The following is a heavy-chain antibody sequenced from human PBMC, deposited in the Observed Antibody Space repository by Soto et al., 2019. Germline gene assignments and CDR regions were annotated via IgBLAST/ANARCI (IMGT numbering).Heavy chain of an antibody. J-gene: IGHJ4*02. Sequence: PSETLSLTCTVSGGSISSSSYYWGWIRQPPGKGLEWIGSIYYSGSTYYNPSLKSRVTISVDTSKNQFSLKLSSVTAADTAVYYCARDSGVGATSFESGVVPLFDYWGQGTLVTVSS. CDR3: ARDSGVGATSFESGVVPLFDY. CDR1: GGSISSSSYY. V-gene: IGHV4-39*01. D-gene: IGHD1-26*01. CDR2: IYYSGST.